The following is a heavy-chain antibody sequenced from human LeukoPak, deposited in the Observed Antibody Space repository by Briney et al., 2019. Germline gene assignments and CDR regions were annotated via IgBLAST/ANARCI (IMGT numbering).Heavy chain of an antibody. CDR1: GFTFSTYW. D-gene: IGHD4-17*01. CDR3: ARDLRTTGAFDI. J-gene: IGHJ3*02. CDR2: INSDGSST. Sequence: GGSLRLSCAASGFTFSTYWMHWVRQAPGKGLVWVSRINSDGSSTRYADSVKGRFTISRDNAKNTLYLQMNSLRAEDTAVYYCARDLRTTGAFDIWGQGTMVTVSS. V-gene: IGHV3-74*01.